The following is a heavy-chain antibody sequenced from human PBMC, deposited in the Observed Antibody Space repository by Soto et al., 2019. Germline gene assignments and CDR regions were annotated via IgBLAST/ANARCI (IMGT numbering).Heavy chain of an antibody. CDR1: VYSFTRYC. CDR3: ARETVAGLEGTDAFDI. D-gene: IGHD6-19*01. CDR2: ISGYNGNT. Sequence: GAGDTVSYLPSVYSFTRYCFILVGQAPAQGLAWMGWISGYNGNTNYEQKLQGKVTMTTDTSTSTAYMELRSLRSDDTAVYYCARETVAGLEGTDAFDIWGQGTMVTVSS. J-gene: IGHJ3*02. V-gene: IGHV1-18*01.